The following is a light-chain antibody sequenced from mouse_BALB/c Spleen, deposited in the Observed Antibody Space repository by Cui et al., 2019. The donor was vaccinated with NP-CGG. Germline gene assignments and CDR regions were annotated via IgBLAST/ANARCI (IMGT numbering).Light chain of an antibody. V-gene: IGLV1*01. J-gene: IGLJ1*01. CDR2: GTN. CDR3: ALWYSNHWV. CDR1: TGAVTTSNY. Sequence: QAVVTQESALTTSPGETVTLTCRSSTGAVTTSNYANWVQKKPGHLFTGLIGGTNNRAPGVPARFSGSLIGDKAALTITGAQTEDEAIYFCALWYSNHWVFGGGTKLTVL.